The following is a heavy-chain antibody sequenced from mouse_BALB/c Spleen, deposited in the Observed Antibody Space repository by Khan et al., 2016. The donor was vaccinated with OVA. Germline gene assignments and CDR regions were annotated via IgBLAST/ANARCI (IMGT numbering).Heavy chain of an antibody. J-gene: IGHJ2*01. CDR1: GYTFTSYW. CDR3: ASDEGVYYFDY. CDR2: IYPGTDNT. Sequence: QVQLKQSGAELVRPGASVKLSCKTSGYTFTSYWIHWVKQRPGQGLEWIARIYPGTDNTYYNQKLKDKASLTADKSSSTAYLQLSSLTSDDSAVFYCASDEGVYYFDYWGQGTTLTVSS. V-gene: IGHV1-76*01.